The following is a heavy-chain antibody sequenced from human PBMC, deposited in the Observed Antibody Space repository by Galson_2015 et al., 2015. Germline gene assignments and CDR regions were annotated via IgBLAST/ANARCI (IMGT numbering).Heavy chain of an antibody. V-gene: IGHV2-70*04. D-gene: IGHD5-18*01. CDR2: IDWDDDK. CDR3: ARSTTAMGPFDF. J-gene: IGHJ4*02. CDR1: GFSLSTSGMR. Sequence: PALVKPTQTLTLTCSFSGFSLSTSGMRASWIRQPPGKALEWLARIDWDDDKFYSTSLKTRLTISKDTSKNQVVPTMTNMDPVDTATYYCARSTTAMGPFDFWGQGTLVTVSS.